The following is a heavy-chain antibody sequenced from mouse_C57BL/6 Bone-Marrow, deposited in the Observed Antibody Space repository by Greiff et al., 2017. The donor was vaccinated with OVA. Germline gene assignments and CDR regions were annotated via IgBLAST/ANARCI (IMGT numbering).Heavy chain of an antibody. CDR2: ISSGSSTI. CDR1: GFTFSDYG. V-gene: IGHV5-17*01. CDR3: ARSPVPYYFDY. Sequence: EVKLMESGGGLVKPGGSLKLSCAASGFTFSDYGMHWVRQAPEKGLEWVAYISSGSSTIYYADTVKGRFTISRDNAKNTLFLQRTSLRSEDTAMYYCARSPVPYYFDYWGQGTTLTVSS. J-gene: IGHJ2*01.